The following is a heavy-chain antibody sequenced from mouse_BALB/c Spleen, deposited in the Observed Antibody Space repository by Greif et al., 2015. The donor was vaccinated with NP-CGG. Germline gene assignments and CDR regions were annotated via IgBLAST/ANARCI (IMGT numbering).Heavy chain of an antibody. CDR3: ATIYDGYYGYFDV. CDR2: IDPSDSET. CDR1: GYSFTSYW. V-gene: IGHV1-74*01. J-gene: IGHJ1*01. D-gene: IGHD2-3*01. Sequence: VQLQQSGPQLVRPGASVKISCKASGYSFTSYWMHWVKQRPGQGLEWIGMIDPSDSETRLNQKFKDKATLTVDKSSSTAYMQLSSPTSEDSAVYYCATIYDGYYGYFDVWGAGTTVTVSS.